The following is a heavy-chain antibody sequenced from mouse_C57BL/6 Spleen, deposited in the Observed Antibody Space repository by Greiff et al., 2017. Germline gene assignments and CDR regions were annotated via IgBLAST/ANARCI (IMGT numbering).Heavy chain of an antibody. D-gene: IGHD2-3*01. CDR1: GFSLSTSGMG. J-gene: IGHJ4*01. V-gene: IGHV8-12*01. Sequence: QVTLKVSGPGILQSSQTLSLTCSFSGFSLSTSGMGVSWIRQPSGKGLEWLAHIYWDDDKRYNPSLKSRLTISKATSRNQVFLKITSVDTADTATYYCARRKIYDGYYDAMDYWGQGTSVTVSS. CDR2: IYWDDDK. CDR3: ARRKIYDGYYDAMDY.